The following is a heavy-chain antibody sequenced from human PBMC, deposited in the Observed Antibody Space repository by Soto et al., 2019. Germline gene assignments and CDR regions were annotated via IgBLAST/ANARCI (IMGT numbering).Heavy chain of an antibody. CDR3: ARSQGSSTSLEIYYYYYGMDV. J-gene: IGHJ6*02. CDR1: GGTFSRYA. Sequence: QVQLVQSGAEVKKPGSSVKVSCKASGGTFSRYAISWVRQAPGQGLEWMGGIIPISDTTNYAQKFQGRVTITADESTSTAYMELSSLRSEDTAVYYCARSQGSSTSLEIYYYYYGMDVWGQGTTVTVSS. D-gene: IGHD2-2*01. CDR2: IIPISDTT. V-gene: IGHV1-69*01.